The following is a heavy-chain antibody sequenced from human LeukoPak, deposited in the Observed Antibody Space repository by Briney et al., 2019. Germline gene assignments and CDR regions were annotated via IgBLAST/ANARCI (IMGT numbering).Heavy chain of an antibody. CDR3: ARGMGATIHYFDY. V-gene: IGHV3-30*03. Sequence: HPGGSLRLSCAASGFTFSSYGMHWVRQAPGKGLEWVAVISYDGSNKYYADSVKGRFTISRDNSKNTLYLQMNSLRAEDTAVYYCARGMGATIHYFDYWGQGTLVTVSS. CDR1: GFTFSSYG. D-gene: IGHD1-26*01. CDR2: ISYDGSNK. J-gene: IGHJ4*02.